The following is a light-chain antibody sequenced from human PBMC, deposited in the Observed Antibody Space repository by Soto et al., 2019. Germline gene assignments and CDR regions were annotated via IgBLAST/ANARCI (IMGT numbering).Light chain of an antibody. V-gene: IGLV3-1*01. J-gene: IGLJ1*01. Sequence: SYELTQPPSVSVSPGQTASITCSGDKLGDKYACWYQQKPGQSPVLVIYQDSKRPSGIPERFSGSNSGNTATLTISGTQAIDGADYYCQAWDSSTAVFGTGTKLTVL. CDR2: QDS. CDR1: KLGDKY. CDR3: QAWDSSTAV.